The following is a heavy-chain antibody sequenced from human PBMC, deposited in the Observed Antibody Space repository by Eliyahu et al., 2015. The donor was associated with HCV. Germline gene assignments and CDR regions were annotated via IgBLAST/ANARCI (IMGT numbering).Heavy chain of an antibody. D-gene: IGHD2-2*02. Sequence: EVQLVQSGAEVKKPGESLKISCKGSGYSFTSYWIGWVRQMPGKGLEWMGIIYPGDSDTRYSPSFQGQVTISADKSISTAYLQWSSLKASDTAMYYCARIHCSSTSCYRSYYYYGMDVWGQGTTVTVSS. V-gene: IGHV5-51*01. CDR3: ARIHCSSTSCYRSYYYYGMDV. CDR2: IYPGDSDT. CDR1: GYSFTSYW. J-gene: IGHJ6*02.